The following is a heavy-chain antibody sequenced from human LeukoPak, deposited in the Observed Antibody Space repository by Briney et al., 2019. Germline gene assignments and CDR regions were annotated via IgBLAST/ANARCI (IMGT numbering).Heavy chain of an antibody. CDR3: AKIGVIANWYFDI. CDR2: ISRGGDMT. V-gene: IGHV3-23*01. D-gene: IGHD2-21*01. J-gene: IGHJ2*01. Sequence: GGFLRLSCAASGFAFGNTGMSWVRQTPGTGLEWGSSISRGGDMTFYADSVRGRFTVSRDNSINTLYLQMNSLRAEDTAVYFCAKIGVIANWYFDIWGRGTLVTVSS. CDR1: GFAFGNTG.